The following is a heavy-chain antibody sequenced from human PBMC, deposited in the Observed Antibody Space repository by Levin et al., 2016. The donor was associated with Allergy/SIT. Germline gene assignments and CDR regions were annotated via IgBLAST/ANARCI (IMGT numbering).Heavy chain of an antibody. Sequence: SETLSLTCTVSGGSISSSSYYWGWIRQPPGKGLEWIGSIYYSGSTYYNPSLKSRVTISVDTSKNQFSLKLSSVTAADTAVYYCARAERIAAAPRWFDPWGQGTLVTVSS. D-gene: IGHD6-13*01. J-gene: IGHJ5*02. CDR3: ARAERIAAAPRWFDP. CDR1: GGSISSSSYY. V-gene: IGHV4-39*07. CDR2: IYYSGST.